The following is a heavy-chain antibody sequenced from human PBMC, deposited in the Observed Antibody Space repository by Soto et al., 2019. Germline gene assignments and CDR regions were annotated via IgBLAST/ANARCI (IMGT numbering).Heavy chain of an antibody. D-gene: IGHD3-3*01. CDR1: GFTFSSYA. Sequence: GGSLRLSCAASGFTFSSYAMSWVRQAPGKGLEWVSAFSGSGGRTYYADSVEGRFTVSRDNSKNTLHLQMNSLGAEDTALYYCAKHREGYYDFWTGGADFDYWGQGTLVTVSS. V-gene: IGHV3-23*01. CDR2: FSGSGGRT. J-gene: IGHJ4*02. CDR3: AKHREGYYDFWTGGADFDY.